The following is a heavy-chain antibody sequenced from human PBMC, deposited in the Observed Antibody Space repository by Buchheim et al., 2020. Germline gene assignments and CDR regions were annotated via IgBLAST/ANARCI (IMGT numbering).Heavy chain of an antibody. Sequence: QVQLVQSGAEVKKPGASVKVSCKASGYTFTGYYMHWVRQAPGQGLEWMGRINPNSGGTNYAQKFQGRVTMTRDTSISTAYMELSRLRSDDTAVYYCAGIEYSSSPDFGAPYYGMDVWGQGTT. V-gene: IGHV1-2*06. CDR3: AGIEYSSSPDFGAPYYGMDV. CDR2: INPNSGGT. J-gene: IGHJ6*02. CDR1: GYTFTGYY. D-gene: IGHD6-6*01.